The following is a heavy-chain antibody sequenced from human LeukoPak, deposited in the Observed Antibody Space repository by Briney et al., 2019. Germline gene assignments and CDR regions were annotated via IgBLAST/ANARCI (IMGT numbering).Heavy chain of an antibody. CDR2: INHSGST. D-gene: IGHD2-15*01. Sequence: SETLSLTCTVSGGSISSYYWSWIRQPPGKGLEWIGEINHSGSTNYNPSLKSRVTISVDTSKNQFSLKLSSVTAADTAVYYCARAALGWHDYYYYYMDVWGKGTTVTVSS. CDR1: GGSISSYY. V-gene: IGHV4-34*01. J-gene: IGHJ6*03. CDR3: ARAALGWHDYYYYYMDV.